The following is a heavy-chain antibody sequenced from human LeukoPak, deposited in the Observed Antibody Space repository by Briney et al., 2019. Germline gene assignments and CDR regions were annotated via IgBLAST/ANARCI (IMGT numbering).Heavy chain of an antibody. CDR1: GFTFSSYG. V-gene: IGHV3-30*03. Sequence: GGSLRLSCAASGFTFSSYGMHWVRQAPGKGLEWVAVISYDGSNKYYADSVKGRFTISRDNSKNTLYLQMNSLRVEDTAVYYCARGRGLEYWGQGTLVTVSS. J-gene: IGHJ4*02. D-gene: IGHD3-10*01. CDR2: ISYDGSNK. CDR3: ARGRGLEY.